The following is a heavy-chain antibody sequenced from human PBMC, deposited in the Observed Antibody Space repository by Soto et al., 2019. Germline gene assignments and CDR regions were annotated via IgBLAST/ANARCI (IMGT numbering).Heavy chain of an antibody. D-gene: IGHD3-3*01. CDR3: VRPWRY. V-gene: IGHV1-8*02. CDR1: GYSFSNFD. J-gene: IGHJ4*02. Sequence: QVRLVQSGTEVKKPGASVKVSCMVSGYSFSNFDINWVRQATGQGLEWVGWMSPKNGDVGYAQKFQGRVTMTSNNSINTAYMELNNLRPEDTAVYYCVRPWRYWGQGSPVTV. CDR2: MSPKNGDV.